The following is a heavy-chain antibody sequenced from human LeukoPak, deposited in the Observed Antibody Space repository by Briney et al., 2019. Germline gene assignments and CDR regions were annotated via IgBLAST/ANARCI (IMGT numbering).Heavy chain of an antibody. D-gene: IGHD2-2*01. J-gene: IGHJ4*02. V-gene: IGHV1-2*06. CDR3: ARESGGEPAAFDPPDY. Sequence: ASVKVSCKASGYTFTGYYMHWVRQAPGQGLEWMGRINPNSGGTNYAQKFQGRVTTTRDTSISTAYMELSRLRSDDTAVYYCARESGGEPAAFDPPDYWGQGTLVTVSS. CDR2: INPNSGGT. CDR1: GYTFTGYY.